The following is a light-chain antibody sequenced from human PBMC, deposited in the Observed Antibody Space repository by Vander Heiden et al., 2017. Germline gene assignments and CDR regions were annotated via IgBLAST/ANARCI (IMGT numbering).Light chain of an antibody. V-gene: IGKV1-5*01. Sequence: DIQMTQSPSTLSASVGDRVTITCRASQSISSWLAWYQQKPGKAPKLLIYDASSLESGVPSRFSGSGSGTEFTLTISSLQPDDFATYYCQQDKSDDGTFGLGTKVEIK. CDR1: QSISSW. CDR3: QQDKSDDGT. J-gene: IGKJ1*01. CDR2: DAS.